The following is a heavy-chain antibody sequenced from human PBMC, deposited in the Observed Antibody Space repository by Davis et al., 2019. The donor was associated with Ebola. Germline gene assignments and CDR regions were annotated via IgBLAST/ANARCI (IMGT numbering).Heavy chain of an antibody. CDR3: ARARAYSGRYLRYYFDY. CDR1: GFTFSSYG. D-gene: IGHD1-26*01. V-gene: IGHV3-33*01. Sequence: PGGSLRLSCAASGFTFSSYGMHWVRQAPGKGLEWVAVIWYDGSNNYYADSVKGRFTISRDNSKNTLYLQMNSLRAEDTAVYYCARARAYSGRYLRYYFDYWGQGTLVTVSS. CDR2: IWYDGSNN. J-gene: IGHJ4*02.